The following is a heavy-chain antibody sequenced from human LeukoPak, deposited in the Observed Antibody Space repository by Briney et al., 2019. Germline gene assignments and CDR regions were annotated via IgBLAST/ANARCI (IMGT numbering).Heavy chain of an antibody. CDR1: GFTFSSYA. V-gene: IGHV3-30-3*01. CDR3: AREGEYQLLSSRIRGAFDI. CDR2: ISYDGSNK. D-gene: IGHD2-2*01. J-gene: IGHJ3*02. Sequence: GGSLRLSCAASGFTFSSYAMHWVRQAPGKGLEWVAVISYDGSNKYYADSVKGRFTISRDNSKNTLYLQMNSLRAEDTAVYYCAREGEYQLLSSRIRGAFDIWGQGTMVTVSS.